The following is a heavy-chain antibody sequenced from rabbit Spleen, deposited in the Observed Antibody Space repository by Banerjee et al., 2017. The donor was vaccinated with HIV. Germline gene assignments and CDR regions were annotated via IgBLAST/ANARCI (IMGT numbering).Heavy chain of an antibody. CDR3: ARGSAAMTMVITGFYFNL. CDR1: GFSFSSRYY. Sequence: QSLEESGGDLVKPGASLTLTCTASGFSFSSRYYMCWVRQAPGKGLEWIGCIGSGATGNTYYASWAKGRFTISKTSSTTLTLQMTSLTAADTATYFCARGSAAMTMVITGFYFNLWGQGTLVTVS. J-gene: IGHJ4*01. CDR2: IGSGATGNT. D-gene: IGHD2-1*01. V-gene: IGHV1S40*01.